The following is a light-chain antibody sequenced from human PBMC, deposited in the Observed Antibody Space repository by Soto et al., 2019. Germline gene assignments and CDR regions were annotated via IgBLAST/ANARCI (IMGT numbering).Light chain of an antibody. V-gene: IGKV3-11*01. CDR3: HQYGRSPHT. CDR1: QSVSSY. Sequence: EIVLTQSPATLSLSPGERATLSCRASQSVSSYLAWYQQKPGQAPRLLIYDASNRATGIPARFSGSGSGTDFTLTISSLEPEDLAVYYCHQYGRSPHTFGQGTKLEIK. J-gene: IGKJ2*01. CDR2: DAS.